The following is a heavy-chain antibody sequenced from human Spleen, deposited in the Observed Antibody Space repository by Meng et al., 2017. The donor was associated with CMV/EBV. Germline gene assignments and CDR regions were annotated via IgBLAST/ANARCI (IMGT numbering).Heavy chain of an antibody. Sequence: GGSLRLSCAASGFSFTTYAMSWVRQAPGKGLEWVSTINTSGDYTYYADSVKGRFIISRDNSKNMLYLQMNSLRVEDTAVYYCARVGFEAGLWRRVYWGQGTLVTVS. CDR2: INTSGDYT. CDR1: GFSFTTYA. D-gene: IGHD3-16*01. J-gene: IGHJ4*02. CDR3: ARVGFEAGLWRRVY. V-gene: IGHV3-23*01.